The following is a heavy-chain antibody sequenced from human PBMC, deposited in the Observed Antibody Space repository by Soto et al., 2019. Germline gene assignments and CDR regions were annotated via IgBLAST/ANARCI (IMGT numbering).Heavy chain of an antibody. CDR1: GYTFTSYG. Sequence: QVQLVQSGAEVKKPGASVKVSCKASGYTFTSYGISCVRQAPGQGLEWMGWISAYNGNTNYAQKLQGRVTMTTDTSTSTAYMELRSLRSDDTAVYYCASFSIAATDPYGMDVWGQGTTVTVSS. CDR2: ISAYNGNT. V-gene: IGHV1-18*01. J-gene: IGHJ6*02. D-gene: IGHD6-13*01. CDR3: ASFSIAATDPYGMDV.